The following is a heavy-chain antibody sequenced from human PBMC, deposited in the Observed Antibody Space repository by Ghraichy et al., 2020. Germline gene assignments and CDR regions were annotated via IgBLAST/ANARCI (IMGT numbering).Heavy chain of an antibody. CDR2: ITGGGSYI. D-gene: IGHD3-10*01. CDR3: VRADYSGSGLSWFDP. Sequence: GGSLRLSCAASGFSFSSYNMNWVRQPPGKGLEWVSSITGGGSYIDYADSVKGRFTISRDNAQNALVLQMNSPRVDDTAVYYCVRADYSGSGLSWFDPWGQGTLVTVSS. V-gene: IGHV3-21*01. J-gene: IGHJ5*02. CDR1: GFSFSSYN.